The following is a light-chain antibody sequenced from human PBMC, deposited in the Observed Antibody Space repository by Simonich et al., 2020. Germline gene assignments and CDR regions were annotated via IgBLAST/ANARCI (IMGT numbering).Light chain of an antibody. CDR2: DFS. Sequence: QSALTQPASVSGSPGQSITISCTGTSSDVGGYNYVSWYQQHPGKSPKRMIYDFSKRPSGVSNRFSGSKSGNTASLTISGLQAEDEADYYCSSYTSSSSVVFGGGTKLTVL. J-gene: IGLJ2*01. CDR1: SSDVGGYNY. V-gene: IGLV2-14*01. CDR3: SSYTSSSSVV.